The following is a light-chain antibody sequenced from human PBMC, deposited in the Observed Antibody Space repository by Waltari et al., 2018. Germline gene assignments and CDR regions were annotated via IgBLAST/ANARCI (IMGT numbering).Light chain of an antibody. Sequence: ESVFTQSPATLSLSPGDRATLSCSASQRVYSYLGWSQQKPGQAPRLLIYDVFNRATGLPARFSGSGLGTDFTLTISSLEPEDPAVYYCQQRRSWPLTFGGGTKVEIK. CDR2: DVF. V-gene: IGKV3-11*01. J-gene: IGKJ4*01. CDR1: QRVYSY. CDR3: QQRRSWPLT.